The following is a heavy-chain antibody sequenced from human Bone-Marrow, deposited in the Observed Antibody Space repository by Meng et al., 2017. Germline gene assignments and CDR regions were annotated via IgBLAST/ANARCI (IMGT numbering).Heavy chain of an antibody. Sequence: QVQLQESGPGLVKPSQTLSLTCTVSGASISTSGAHYWSWIRQHPGKGLEWIGYIYYSGSTHYNPSLKSRVSISVDTSKNQFSLKLSSVTAADTAVYYCARGYCGGDCYIPFDNWFDPWGQGTLVTVSS. CDR3: ARGYCGGDCYIPFDNWFDP. D-gene: IGHD2-21*02. J-gene: IGHJ5*02. V-gene: IGHV4-31*03. CDR1: GASISTSGAHY. CDR2: IYYSGST.